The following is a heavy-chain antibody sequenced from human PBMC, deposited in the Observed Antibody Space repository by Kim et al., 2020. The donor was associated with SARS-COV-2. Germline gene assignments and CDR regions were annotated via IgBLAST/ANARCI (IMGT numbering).Heavy chain of an antibody. J-gene: IGHJ4*02. CDR1: GGTFSSYA. V-gene: IGHV1-69*13. CDR2: IIPMFGTA. Sequence: SVKVSCKASGGTFSSYATSWVRQAPGQGLEWMGGIIPMFGTANYAQKFQGRVTITADESTSTAYMELSSLSSEDTAVYYCARRADFFDYWGQGTLVTVSS. CDR3: ARRADFFDY.